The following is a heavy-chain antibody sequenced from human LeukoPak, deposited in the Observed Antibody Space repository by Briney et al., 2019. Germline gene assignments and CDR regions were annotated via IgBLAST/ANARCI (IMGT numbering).Heavy chain of an antibody. Sequence: SETLSLTCSVSVAFFSDYYWGCIRQPPGKGLEWIGYVYYTGSTNYNPSLKSRVTMFADKSKNLFTLRKFPTTVEITVGYCSVILFADCSSSYFDYWGQGSLVTVSS. CDR1: VAFFSDYY. D-gene: IGHD6-6*01. J-gene: IGHJ4*02. CDR3: VILFADCSSSYFDY. CDR2: VYYTGST. V-gene: IGHV4-59*08.